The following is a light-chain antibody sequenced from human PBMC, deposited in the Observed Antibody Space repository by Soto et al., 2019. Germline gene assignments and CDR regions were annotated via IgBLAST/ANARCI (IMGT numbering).Light chain of an antibody. V-gene: IGLV2-14*03. Sequence: QSVLTQPASVSGSPGQSITISCTGTSSDVGGYNYVSWYQHHPGKAPKLMIYDVSNRPSGVPNRFSGSKSGNTASLTISGLQPEDEADYYCSSYTTSNTRQIVFGTGTKLTAL. J-gene: IGLJ1*01. CDR1: SSDVGGYNY. CDR2: DVS. CDR3: SSYTTSNTRQIV.